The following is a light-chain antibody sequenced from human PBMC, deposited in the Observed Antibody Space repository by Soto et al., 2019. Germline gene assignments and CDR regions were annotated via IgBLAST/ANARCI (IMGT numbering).Light chain of an antibody. V-gene: IGLV2-14*01. CDR2: EVS. CDR3: SSYTSSSTRLYV. J-gene: IGLJ1*01. Sequence: QSALPQPASVSVSPGQSITISCTGTSSDVGGYNYVSWYQQHPGKAPKLMIYEVSNRPSGVSNRFSGSKSGNTASLTISGLQADDEADYYCSSYTSSSTRLYVFGTGTKLTVL. CDR1: SSDVGGYNY.